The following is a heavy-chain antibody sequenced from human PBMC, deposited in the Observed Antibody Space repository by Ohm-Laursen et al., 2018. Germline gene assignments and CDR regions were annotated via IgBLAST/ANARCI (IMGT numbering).Heavy chain of an antibody. V-gene: IGHV3-15*01. CDR1: GFTFSNAW. CDR3: TTDHRETSPWIQLWFSSYFDY. D-gene: IGHD5-18*01. Sequence: GSLRLSCAASGFTFSNAWMSWVRQAPGKGLEWVGRIKSKTDGGTTDYAAPVKGRFTISRDDSKNTLYLQMNSLKTEDTAVYYCTTDHRETSPWIQLWFSSYFDYWGQGTLVTVSS. J-gene: IGHJ4*02. CDR2: IKSKTDGGTT.